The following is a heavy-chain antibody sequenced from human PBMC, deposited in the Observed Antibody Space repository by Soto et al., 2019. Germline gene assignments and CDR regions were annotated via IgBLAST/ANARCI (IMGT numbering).Heavy chain of an antibody. CDR1: GYTVSSYA. V-gene: IGHV1-18*01. CDR3: ARHRHYYGSGTYHPFDY. Sequence: QVQLVQSGPEVKEPGASLRVSCKASGYTVSSYAISWVRQAPGQGLEWMGWISAYNGNARYAEKLQGRVSMTTDTSXSXDYMEMRSLRSDDTAVYYCARHRHYYGSGTYHPFDYWGQGTLVTVSS. CDR2: ISAYNGNA. D-gene: IGHD3-10*01. J-gene: IGHJ4*02.